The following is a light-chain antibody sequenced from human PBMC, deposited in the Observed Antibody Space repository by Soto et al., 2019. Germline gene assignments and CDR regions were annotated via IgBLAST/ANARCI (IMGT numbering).Light chain of an antibody. CDR3: QQYGSSPLT. Sequence: EVVLTQSPGTLSLSPGERATLSCRASHTISSSYLAWYQQKPGQAPRLIIYGASIRATGIPDRFSGSGSGTDFTLTISRLDPEDFAVYYCQQYGSSPLTFGGGTKVDIK. J-gene: IGKJ4*01. CDR2: GAS. CDR1: HTISSSY. V-gene: IGKV3-20*01.